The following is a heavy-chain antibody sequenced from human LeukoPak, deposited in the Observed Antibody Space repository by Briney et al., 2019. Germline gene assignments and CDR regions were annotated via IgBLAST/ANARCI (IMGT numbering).Heavy chain of an antibody. Sequence: SETLSLTCTVSGGSISSYYWSWIRQPPGKGLEWIGYIYYSGSTNYNPSLKSRVTISVDTSKNQFSLKLSSVTAADTAVYYCASISSSSAYWGQGTLVTVSS. J-gene: IGHJ4*02. V-gene: IGHV4-59*01. CDR2: IYYSGST. CDR3: ASISSSSAY. D-gene: IGHD6-6*01. CDR1: GGSISSYY.